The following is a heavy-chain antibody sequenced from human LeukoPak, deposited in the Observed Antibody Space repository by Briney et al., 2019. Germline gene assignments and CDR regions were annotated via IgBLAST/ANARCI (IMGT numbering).Heavy chain of an antibody. V-gene: IGHV3-9*01. Sequence: PGGSLRLSCAASGFTFDDYAMHWVRQAPGKGLEWVSGISWNSGSIGYADSVKGRFTISRDNAKNSLYLQMNSLRAEDTALYYCAKDIGSAATYYFDYWGQGTLVTASS. CDR1: GFTFDDYA. D-gene: IGHD6-13*01. CDR2: ISWNSGSI. CDR3: AKDIGSAATYYFDY. J-gene: IGHJ4*02.